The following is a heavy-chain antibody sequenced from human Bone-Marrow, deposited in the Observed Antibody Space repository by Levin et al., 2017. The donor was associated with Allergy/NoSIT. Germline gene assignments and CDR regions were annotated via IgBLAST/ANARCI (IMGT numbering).Heavy chain of an antibody. J-gene: IGHJ5*02. D-gene: IGHD6-19*01. CDR3: VRWGYNSGWYHDT. Sequence: HGESLKISCAASGFTFSEYYISWIRQAPGKGLEWISYISSSGRTIYYADSVKGRFTISRDNANSSLSLQMNSLRADDTAVYYCVRWGYNSGWYHDTWGQGTLVTVSS. CDR2: ISSSGRTI. CDR1: GFTFSEYY. V-gene: IGHV3-11*01.